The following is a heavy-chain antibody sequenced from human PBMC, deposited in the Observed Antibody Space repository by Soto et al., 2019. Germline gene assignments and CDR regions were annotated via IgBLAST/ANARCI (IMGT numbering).Heavy chain of an antibody. CDR1: GGSISSSNW. V-gene: IGHV4-4*02. J-gene: IGHJ6*02. CDR3: ARHNVYAMDV. Sequence: SETLSLTCAVSGGSISSSNWWSWVRQPPGKGLEWIGEIYHSGSTNYNPSLKSRVTISADKSISTAYLQWNSLQASDTAIYYCARHNVYAMDVWGQGTTVTVSS. D-gene: IGHD1-20*01. CDR2: IYHSGST.